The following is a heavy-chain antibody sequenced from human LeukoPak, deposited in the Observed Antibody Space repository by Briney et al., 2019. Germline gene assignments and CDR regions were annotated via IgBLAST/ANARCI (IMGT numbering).Heavy chain of an antibody. J-gene: IGHJ4*02. V-gene: IGHV3-21*01. D-gene: IGHD1-26*01. Sequence: GGSLRLSCAASGFAFSRYSMNWVRQAPGKGLEWVSSISSSSGYIYYADSVKGRFTISRDNAKNSLYLQMNSLRAEDTAVYYCAREIVRRTCFDYWGQGALVTVSS. CDR1: GFAFSRYS. CDR2: ISSSSGYI. CDR3: AREIVRRTCFDY.